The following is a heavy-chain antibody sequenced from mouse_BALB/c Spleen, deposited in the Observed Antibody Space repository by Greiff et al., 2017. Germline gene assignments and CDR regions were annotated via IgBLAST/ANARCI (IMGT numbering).Heavy chain of an antibody. V-gene: IGHV1-67*01. CDR3: ARDRTGTGYFDY. D-gene: IGHD4-1*01. J-gene: IGHJ2*01. CDR2: ISTYYGNT. CDR1: GYTFTDYA. Sequence: QVQLQQSGPELVRPGVSVKISCKGSGYTFTDYAMHWVKQSHAKSLEWIGVISTYYGNTNYNQKFKGKATMTVDKSSSTAYMELARLTSEDSAIYYCARDRTGTGYFDYWGQGTTLTVSS.